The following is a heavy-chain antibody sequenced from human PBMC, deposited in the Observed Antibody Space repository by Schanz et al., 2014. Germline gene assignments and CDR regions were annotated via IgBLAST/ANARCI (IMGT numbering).Heavy chain of an antibody. V-gene: IGHV3-30*03. CDR3: ARGIITMVRGGDVGAFDI. CDR2: ISSDGSKK. CDR1: GITLSGYG. D-gene: IGHD3-10*01. Sequence: QVQLVESGVCVVQPGRSLRLSCAASGITLSGYGLHWVRQGQGNGLQWVAVISSDGSKKLYADSVKARFTISRDNSKNSVSLQMDSLRPEDTAVYYCARGIITMVRGGDVGAFDIWGQGTMVTVSS. J-gene: IGHJ3*02.